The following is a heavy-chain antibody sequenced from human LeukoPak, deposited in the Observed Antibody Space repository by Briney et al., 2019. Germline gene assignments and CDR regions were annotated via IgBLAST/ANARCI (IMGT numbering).Heavy chain of an antibody. J-gene: IGHJ4*02. CDR3: ASGYAGGWSSFHY. CDR2: INQDGSLT. Sequence: PGGSLRLSCAASGFTFSSYAMSWVRQAPGKGLEWVANINQDGSLTYYMDSVKGRFTISRDNAKNSLYLQMNSLRGEDTAVYYCASGYAGGWSSFHYWGQGTLVTVSA. CDR1: GFTFSSYA. V-gene: IGHV3-7*01. D-gene: IGHD6-19*01.